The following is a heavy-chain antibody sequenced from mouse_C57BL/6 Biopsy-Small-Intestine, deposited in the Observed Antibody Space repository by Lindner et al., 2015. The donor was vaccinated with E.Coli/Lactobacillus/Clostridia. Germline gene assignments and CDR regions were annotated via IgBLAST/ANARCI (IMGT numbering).Heavy chain of an antibody. D-gene: IGHD1-1*01. V-gene: IGHV1-14*01. CDR2: INPYNDGT. CDR3: ARHEKSLYSYYEMDY. CDR1: GNTFTNFV. Sequence: VQLQESGPELVKPGASVKMSCKASGNTFTNFVLHWMKQRPGQGLEWIGYINPYNDGTKYNERFKGKATLTSDRSSSTAYLELSSLTSEDSAVYFCARHEKSLYSYYEMDYWGQGTSVTVSS. J-gene: IGHJ4*01.